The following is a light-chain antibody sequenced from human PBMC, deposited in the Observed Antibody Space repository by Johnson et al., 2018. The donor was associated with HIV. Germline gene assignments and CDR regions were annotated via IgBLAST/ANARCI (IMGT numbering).Light chain of an antibody. CDR2: ENH. V-gene: IGLV1-51*02. J-gene: IGLJ1*01. CDR1: SSNIGNNY. Sequence: QSILTQPPSVSAAPGQKVTISCSGSSSNIGNNYVSWYQQLPGTAPKLLIYENHKRPSGIPDRFYGSKSGTSATLGITGLQTGDEADYYCGTWDSSLSLYVFGTGTKVTVL. CDR3: GTWDSSLSLYV.